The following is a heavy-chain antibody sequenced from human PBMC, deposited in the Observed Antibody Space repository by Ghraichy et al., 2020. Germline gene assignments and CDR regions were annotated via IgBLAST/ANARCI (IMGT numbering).Heavy chain of an antibody. CDR1: GFSITSGYY. V-gene: IGHV4-38-2*02. J-gene: IGHJ4*02. CDR3: ARVQNRGRNRWREVSDSS. Sequence: SETLSLTCTVSGFSITSGYYWGWIRQPPGKGLEWIGSIYRSGSTLYNPPLKSRVTLSIDTSNNQFSLRLSSVTDADTAGYFCARVQNRGRNRWREVSDSSWVQGILVTVSS. D-gene: IGHD1-14*01. CDR2: IYRSGST.